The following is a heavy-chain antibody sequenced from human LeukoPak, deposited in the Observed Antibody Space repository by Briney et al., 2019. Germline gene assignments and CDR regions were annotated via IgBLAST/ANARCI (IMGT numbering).Heavy chain of an antibody. CDR3: ARCYGSGSYNAKGSAKKGVAYFDY. CDR2: IYYSGST. Sequence: PSETLSLTCTVSGGSISSSSYYWGWIRQPPGKGLEWIGSIYYSGSTNYNPSLKSRVTISVDTSKNQFSLKLSSVTAADTAVYYCARCYGSGSYNAKGSAKKGVAYFDYWGQGTLVTVSS. V-gene: IGHV4-39*07. CDR1: GGSISSSSYY. D-gene: IGHD3-10*01. J-gene: IGHJ4*02.